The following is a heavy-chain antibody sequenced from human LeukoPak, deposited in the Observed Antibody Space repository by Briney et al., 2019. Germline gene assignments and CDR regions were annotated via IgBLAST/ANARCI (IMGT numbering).Heavy chain of an antibody. D-gene: IGHD2-21*01. J-gene: IGHJ4*02. CDR3: ARAYGLDY. CDR1: GGSPTGYY. V-gene: IGHV4-34*12. Sequence: PESLSPTCALYGGSPTGYYWSWVRQPPGKWRGWVGEIIPSGRPTYNTSLKSRATLSGAPSTTQSSRNWRCLAPANTAVYYCARAYGLDYWGQGTLVTVSS. CDR2: IIPSGRP.